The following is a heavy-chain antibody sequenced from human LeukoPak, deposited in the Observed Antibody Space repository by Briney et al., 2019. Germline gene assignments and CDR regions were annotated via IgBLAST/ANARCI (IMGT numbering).Heavy chain of an antibody. V-gene: IGHV3-30-3*01. D-gene: IGHD6-6*01. Sequence: GGSLRLSCAASGFAFSSYAMHWVRQAPGKGLEWVAVISYDGSNKYYADSVKGRFTISRDNSKNTLYLQMNSLRAEDTAVYYCSSFAYGMDVWGQGTTVTVSS. CDR3: SSFAYGMDV. J-gene: IGHJ6*02. CDR2: ISYDGSNK. CDR1: GFAFSSYA.